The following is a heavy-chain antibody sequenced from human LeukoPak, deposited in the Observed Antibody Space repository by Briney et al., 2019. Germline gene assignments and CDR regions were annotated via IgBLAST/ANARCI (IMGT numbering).Heavy chain of an antibody. CDR1: GVTFSSYA. CDR2: IIANFGTA. J-gene: IGHJ4*02. D-gene: IGHD3-3*01. CDR3: ARLPPSDTIFGVVSDY. V-gene: IGHV1-69*13. Sequence: ASVKVSSKASGVTFSSYAISWVGRAPGPGIEWMGGIIANFGTAIYAQKFQGRVTITADESTRTAYMELSSLKSEDRAVYYCARLPPSDTIFGVVSDYWGQGTLVTVSS.